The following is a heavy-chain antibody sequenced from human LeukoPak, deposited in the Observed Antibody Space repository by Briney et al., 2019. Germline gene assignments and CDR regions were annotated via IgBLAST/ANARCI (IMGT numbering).Heavy chain of an antibody. D-gene: IGHD4-17*01. V-gene: IGHV4-59*01. CDR1: VGSISSYY. J-gene: IGHJ5*02. CDR3: ARVLTIDYGDYVRPSGWFDP. CDR2: IYYSGST. Sequence: PSETLSLTCTVSVGSISSYYWSWIRQPPGKGLEWIGYIYYSGSTNYNPSLKSRVTISVDTSKNQFSLKLSSVTAADTAVYYCARVLTIDYGDYVRPSGWFDPWGQGTLVTVSS.